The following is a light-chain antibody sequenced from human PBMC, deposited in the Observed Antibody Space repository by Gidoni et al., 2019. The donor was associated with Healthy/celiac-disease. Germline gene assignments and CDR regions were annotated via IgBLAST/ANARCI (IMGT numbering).Light chain of an antibody. CDR1: QRVSSSY. CDR2: GAS. V-gene: IGKV3-20*01. Sequence: EIGLTQSPGTLFLSPGERATLSCRASQRVSSSYVAWYQQKPGQAPRLLICGASSRATGIPNWCSGSGSRSDFTRTISRLEHDDVSVYYCQQYGSSPLTFGEXTKVEIK. CDR3: QQYGSSPLT. J-gene: IGKJ4*01.